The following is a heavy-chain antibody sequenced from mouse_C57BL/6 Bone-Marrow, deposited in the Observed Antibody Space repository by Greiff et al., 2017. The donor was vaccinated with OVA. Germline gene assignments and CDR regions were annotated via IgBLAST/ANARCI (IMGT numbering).Heavy chain of an antibody. CDR2: IYPGDGDT. D-gene: IGHD3-2*02. J-gene: IGHJ3*01. CDR1: GYAFSSSW. CDR3: ARSAQATFWFAY. V-gene: IGHV1-82*01. Sequence: VMLVESGPELVKPGASVKISCKASGYAFSSSWMNWVKQRPGKGLEWIGRIYPGDGDTNYNGKFKGKATLTADKSSSTAYMQLSSLTSEDSAVYFCARSAQATFWFAYWGQGTLVTVSA.